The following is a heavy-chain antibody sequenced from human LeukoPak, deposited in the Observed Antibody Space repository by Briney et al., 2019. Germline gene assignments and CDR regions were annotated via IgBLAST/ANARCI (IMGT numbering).Heavy chain of an antibody. CDR2: ISAYNGNT. CDR1: GYTFTSYG. CDR3: ARARGLGYCSSTSCYPYYFDY. V-gene: IGHV1-18*01. J-gene: IGHJ4*02. D-gene: IGHD2-2*01. Sequence: ASVKVSCKASGYTFTSYGISWVRQAPGQGLEWMGWISAYNGNTNYAQKLQGRVTMTTDTSTSTAYMELRSLRSEDTAVYYCARARGLGYCSSTSCYPYYFDYWGQGTLVTVSS.